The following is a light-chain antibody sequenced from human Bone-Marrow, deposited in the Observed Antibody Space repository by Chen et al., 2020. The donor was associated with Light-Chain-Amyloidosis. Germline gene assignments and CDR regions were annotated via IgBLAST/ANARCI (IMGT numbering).Light chain of an antibody. CDR1: SSDVGGDNH. V-gene: IGLV2-14*01. CDR2: EVT. J-gene: IGLJ1*01. CDR3: SSYTITNTLV. Sequence: QSALTQPASVSGSPGQSITISCTGTSSDVGGDNHVSWYQQHPGKAPKLMIYEVTNRPSWVPDRVAGSKSDNTASLTISVLQTADEADYFCSSYTITNTLVFGSGTRVTVL.